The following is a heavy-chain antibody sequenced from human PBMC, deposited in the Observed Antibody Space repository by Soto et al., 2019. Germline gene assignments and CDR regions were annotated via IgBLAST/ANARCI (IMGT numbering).Heavy chain of an antibody. CDR1: GFTFSSYS. V-gene: IGHV3-21*01. J-gene: IGHJ6*02. CDR3: ARGLVVVPAAMWYYYYGMDV. CDR2: ISSSSSSYI. D-gene: IGHD2-2*01. Sequence: GGSLRLSCAASGFTFSSYSMNWVRQAPGKGLEWVSSISSSSSSYIYYADSVKGRFTISRDNAKNSLYLQMNSLRAEDTAVYYCARGLVVVPAAMWYYYYGMDVWGQGTTVTVSS.